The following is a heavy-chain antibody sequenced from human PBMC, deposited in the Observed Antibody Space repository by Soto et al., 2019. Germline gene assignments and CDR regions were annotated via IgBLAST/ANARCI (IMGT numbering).Heavy chain of an antibody. D-gene: IGHD3-10*01. CDR2: LTGSSSNI. CDR3: ASGRATYGLLTHDY. CDR1: GFSFRNYA. V-gene: IGHV3-23*01. J-gene: IGHJ4*02. Sequence: EVQLLESGGGLVQPGGSLRLSCAASGFSFRNYAMSWVRQAPGKRLEWISTLTGSSSNIYDADSVKGRFAISRDNSRNTLSLQMNSLTAEATAAYFCASGRATYGLLTHDYWGEGTVVTVAS.